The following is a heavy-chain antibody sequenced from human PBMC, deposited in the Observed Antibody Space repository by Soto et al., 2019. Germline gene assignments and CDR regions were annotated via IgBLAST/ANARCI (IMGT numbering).Heavy chain of an antibody. V-gene: IGHV3-7*03. CDR3: ARYIGSYYYDSSGYYDAFDI. CDR1: GFTFSSYW. Sequence: GGSLRLSCAASGFTFSSYWMSWVRQAPGKGLEWVANIKQDGSEKYYVDSVKGRFTISRDNAKNSLYLQMNSLRAEDTAVYYCARYIGSYYYDSSGYYDAFDIWGQGTMVTVSS. CDR2: IKQDGSEK. D-gene: IGHD3-22*01. J-gene: IGHJ3*02.